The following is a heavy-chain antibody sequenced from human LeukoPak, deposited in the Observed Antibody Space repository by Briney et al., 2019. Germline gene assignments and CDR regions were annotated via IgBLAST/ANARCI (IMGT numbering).Heavy chain of an antibody. CDR2: INHSGST. D-gene: IGHD1-26*01. V-gene: IGHV4-34*01. J-gene: IGHJ5*02. Sequence: KPSETLSLTCAVYGGSFSGYYWSWIRQPPGKGLEWIGEINHSGSTNYNPSLKSRVTISVDTSKNQFSLKLSSVTAADTAVYYCARGPRIAGWFDPWGQGTLVTVSS. CDR3: ARGPRIAGWFDP. CDR1: GGSFSGYY.